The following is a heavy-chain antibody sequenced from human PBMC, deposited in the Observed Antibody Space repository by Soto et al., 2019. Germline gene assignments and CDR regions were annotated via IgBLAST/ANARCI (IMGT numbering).Heavy chain of an antibody. CDR2: IYPGDSDI. J-gene: IGHJ4*02. CDR3: ATLSREFWSGPDY. D-gene: IGHD3-3*01. CDR1: GYSVTNYW. V-gene: IGHV5-51*01. Sequence: GESLKISCQGSGYSVTNYWIGWVRQMPGKGLEWMGIIYPGDSDIRYSPSFQGQVTISVDKSINTAYLQWATLKASDTAMYYCATLSREFWSGPDYWGQGTLVTVSS.